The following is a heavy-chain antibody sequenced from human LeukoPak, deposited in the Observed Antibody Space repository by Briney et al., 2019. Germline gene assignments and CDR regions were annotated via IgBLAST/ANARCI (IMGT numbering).Heavy chain of an antibody. J-gene: IGHJ4*02. D-gene: IGHD3-9*01. CDR3: ARPADYDILTGYRY. Sequence: SETLSLTCAVSGYSISSGYYWGWIRQHPGKGLEWIGSIYHSGRSSYNPSLKSRVTISVDTSKNQFSLRLSSVTAADTAVYYCARPADYDILTGYRYWGQGTLVTVSS. CDR1: GYSISSGYY. CDR2: IYHSGRS. V-gene: IGHV4-38-2*01.